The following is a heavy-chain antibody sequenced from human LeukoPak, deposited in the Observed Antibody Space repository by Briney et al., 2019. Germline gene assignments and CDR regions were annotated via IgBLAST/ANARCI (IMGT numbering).Heavy chain of an antibody. CDR2: ISAYNGNT. CDR1: GYTFTSYG. D-gene: IGHD2-21*02. Sequence: ASVKVSCKASGYTFTSYGISWVRQAPGQGLEWMGWISAYNGNTNYAQKLQGRVTMTTDTSTSTAYMELRSLRSDDTAVYYCARRVTSIGYYYYGMDVWGQGTTVTVSS. J-gene: IGHJ6*02. CDR3: ARRVTSIGYYYYGMDV. V-gene: IGHV1-18*01.